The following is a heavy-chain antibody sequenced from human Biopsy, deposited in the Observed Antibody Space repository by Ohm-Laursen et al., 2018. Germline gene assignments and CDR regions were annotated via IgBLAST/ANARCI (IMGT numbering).Heavy chain of an antibody. D-gene: IGHD2/OR15-2a*01. CDR3: ARTSIMDV. V-gene: IGHV1-69*04. Sequence: SVKVSCKASGGSSSNSGITWVRQAPGQGLEWMKRSIPMLGIANYAQKFQDRLTITSDKFTRTAYMELSSLRSEDTAVYYCARTSIMDVWGQGTTVTVSS. CDR2: SIPMLGIA. CDR1: GGSSSNSG. J-gene: IGHJ6*02.